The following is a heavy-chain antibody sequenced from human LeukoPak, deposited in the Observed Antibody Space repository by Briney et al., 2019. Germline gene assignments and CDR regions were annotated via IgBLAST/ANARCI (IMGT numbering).Heavy chain of an antibody. Sequence: SETLSLTCTVSGGSISSYYWSWIRQPPGKGLEWIGYIYYSGSTNYNPSLKSRVTISVDTSKNQFSLKLRSVTAADTAVYYCATIPYCTNGVCRIGFDYWGQGTLVTVSS. D-gene: IGHD2-8*01. CDR3: ATIPYCTNGVCRIGFDY. J-gene: IGHJ4*02. V-gene: IGHV4-59*01. CDR2: IYYSGST. CDR1: GGSISSYY.